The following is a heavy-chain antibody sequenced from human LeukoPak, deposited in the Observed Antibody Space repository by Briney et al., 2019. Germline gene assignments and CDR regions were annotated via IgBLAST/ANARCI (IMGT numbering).Heavy chain of an antibody. D-gene: IGHD3-10*01. V-gene: IGHV1-24*01. Sequence: ASVKVSCKVSGYTLTELSMHWVRQAPGKGLEWMGGFDPEDGETIYAQKFQGRVTMTEDTSTDAAYMELSSLRSEDTAVYYCATSITMVRGVILDYWGQGTLVTVSS. J-gene: IGHJ4*02. CDR2: FDPEDGET. CDR1: GYTLTELS. CDR3: ATSITMVRGVILDY.